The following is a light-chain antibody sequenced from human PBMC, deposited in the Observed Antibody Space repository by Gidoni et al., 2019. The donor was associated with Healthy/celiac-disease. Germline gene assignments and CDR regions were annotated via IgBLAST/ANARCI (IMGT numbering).Light chain of an antibody. J-gene: IGKJ1*01. Sequence: DIVMTQSPDSLAVSLGERATINCQSSQSVLYSSNTKYYLAWYPQKPGQPPKLLIYWASTRESGGPDRFSGSGSGTDFTLTISSLQAEDVAVYYCQQYYSTPWTFGQGTKVEIK. CDR3: QQYYSTPWT. CDR1: QSVLYSSNTKYY. CDR2: WAS. V-gene: IGKV4-1*01.